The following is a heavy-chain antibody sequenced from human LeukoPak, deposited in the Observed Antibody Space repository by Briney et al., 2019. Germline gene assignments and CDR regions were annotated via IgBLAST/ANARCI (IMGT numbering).Heavy chain of an antibody. Sequence: SETLSLTCTVSGGSISSSSYYWGWIRQPPGKGLEWIGSIYYSGSTYYNPSLKSRVTISVDTSKNQFSLKLSSVTAADTAVYYCARHQVQLWSRSNWFDPWGQGTLVTVSS. CDR1: GGSISSSSYY. D-gene: IGHD5-18*01. CDR3: ARHQVQLWSRSNWFDP. V-gene: IGHV4-39*01. CDR2: IYYSGST. J-gene: IGHJ5*02.